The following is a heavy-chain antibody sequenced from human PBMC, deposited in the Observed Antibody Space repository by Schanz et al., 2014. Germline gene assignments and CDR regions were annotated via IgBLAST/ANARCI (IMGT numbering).Heavy chain of an antibody. V-gene: IGHV3-30*03. CDR3: ARDNRYYLFDY. CDR2: ISYDGSKK. Sequence: QVQLVESGGGVVQPGRSLRLSCAASGFMFNSYGMHWVRQAPGKGLEWVGVISYDGSKKSYADSVKGRFTISRDNSKNTLYLQLGSLSAEDTAVYFCARDNRYYLFDYWGQGALVTVSS. J-gene: IGHJ4*02. CDR1: GFMFNSYG. D-gene: IGHD3-16*02.